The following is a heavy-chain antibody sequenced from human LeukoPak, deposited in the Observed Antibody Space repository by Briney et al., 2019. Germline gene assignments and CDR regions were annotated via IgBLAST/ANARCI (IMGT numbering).Heavy chain of an antibody. J-gene: IGHJ6*03. D-gene: IGHD1-26*01. CDR3: AREGAMARYYYYYMDV. CDR1: GYTLTGYY. V-gene: IGHV1-2*02. Sequence: GASVKVSCKASGYTLTGYYMHWVHQAPGQGLEWLGWINPNSGGTNYAQKFQGRVTMTRDTSISTAYMELSRLRSDDTAVYYCAREGAMARYYYYYMDVWGKGTTVTVSS. CDR2: INPNSGGT.